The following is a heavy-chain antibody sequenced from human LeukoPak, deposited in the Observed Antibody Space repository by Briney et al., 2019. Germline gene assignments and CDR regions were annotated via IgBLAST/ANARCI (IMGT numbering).Heavy chain of an antibody. V-gene: IGHV4-59*01. J-gene: IGHJ3*02. CDR2: ISVGGAN. Sequence: SETLSLTCTVSGGSISSYYWSWIRQSPGKGLEWIGYISVGGANNYNPSLKSRVSISVDTSKNQFSLRLSSVTAADTALYYCARGFPLYSGTYSDTFDIWGRGTMATVSS. D-gene: IGHD1-26*01. CDR3: ARGFPLYSGTYSDTFDI. CDR1: GGSISSYY.